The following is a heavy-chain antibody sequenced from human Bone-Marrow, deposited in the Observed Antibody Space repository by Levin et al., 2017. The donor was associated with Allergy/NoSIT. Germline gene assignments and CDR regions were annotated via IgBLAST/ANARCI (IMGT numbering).Heavy chain of an antibody. J-gene: IGHJ3*02. V-gene: IGHV3-7*01. CDR3: ATSLRAVAQDDAFDI. D-gene: IGHD6-19*01. CDR2: IKQDGSEK. CDR1: GFTFSSYW. Sequence: ASVKVSCAASGFTFSSYWMSWVRQAPGKGLEWVANIKQDGSEKYYVDSVKGRFTISRDNAKNSLYLQMNSLRAEDTAVYYCATSLRAVAQDDAFDIWGQGTMVTVSS.